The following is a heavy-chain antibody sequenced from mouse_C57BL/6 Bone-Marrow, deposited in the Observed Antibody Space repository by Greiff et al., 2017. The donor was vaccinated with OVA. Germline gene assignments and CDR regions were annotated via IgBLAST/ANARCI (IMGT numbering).Heavy chain of an antibody. CDR2: ISNGGGST. CDR3: ARLGYYYGSSYCWYFEV. D-gene: IGHD1-1*01. CDR1: GFTFSDYY. J-gene: IGHJ1*03. V-gene: IGHV5-12*01. Sequence: EVHLVESGGGLVQPGGSLKLSCAASGFTFSDYYMYWVRQTPEKRLEWVAYISNGGGSTYYPDTVKGRFTISRDNAKNTLYLQMSRLKSEDTAMYYCARLGYYYGSSYCWYFEVWGTGTTVTVSS.